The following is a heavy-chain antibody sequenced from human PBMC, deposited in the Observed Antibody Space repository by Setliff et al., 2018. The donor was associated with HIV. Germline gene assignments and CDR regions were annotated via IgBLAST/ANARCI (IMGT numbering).Heavy chain of an antibody. V-gene: IGHV4-61*02. Sequence: SETLSLTCTVSGGSISRGSYYWSWIRQPAGKGLEWIGRIYTSGSTNYNPSLKSRVTMSVDTSKNQFSLKLSSVTAADTAVYYCARARPGIAVAGTLFDYWGQGTLVTVSS. CDR2: IYTSGST. CDR1: GGSISRGSYY. CDR3: ARARPGIAVAGTLFDY. D-gene: IGHD6-19*01. J-gene: IGHJ4*02.